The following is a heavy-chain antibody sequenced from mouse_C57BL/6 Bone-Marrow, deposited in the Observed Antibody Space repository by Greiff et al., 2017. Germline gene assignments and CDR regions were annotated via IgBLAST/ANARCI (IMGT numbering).Heavy chain of an antibody. V-gene: IGHV1-53*01. CDR2: INPSNGGT. CDR1: GYTFTSYW. J-gene: IGHJ3*01. D-gene: IGHD4-1*02. Sequence: QVHVKQPGTELVKPGASVKLSCKASGYTFTSYWMHWVKQRPGQGLEWIGNINPSNGGTNYNEKFKSKATLTVDKSSSTAYVQLSSLTSEDSAVYYCARSVNWDAAYWGQGTLVTVSA. CDR3: ARSVNWDAAY.